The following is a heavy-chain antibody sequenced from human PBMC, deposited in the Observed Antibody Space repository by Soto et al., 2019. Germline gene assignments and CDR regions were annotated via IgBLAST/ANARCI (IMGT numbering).Heavy chain of an antibody. CDR1: GYSFTSYW. D-gene: IGHD3-3*01. CDR2: IYPGDSDT. J-gene: IGHJ4*02. CDR3: ARHPGGGYYTGWNFDY. Sequence: GESLKISCKGSGYSFTSYWIGWVRQMPGEGLEWMGIIYPGDSDTRYSPSFQGQVTISADKSISTAYLQWSSLKASDTAMYYCARHPGGGYYTGWNFDYWGQGTLVTVSS. V-gene: IGHV5-51*01.